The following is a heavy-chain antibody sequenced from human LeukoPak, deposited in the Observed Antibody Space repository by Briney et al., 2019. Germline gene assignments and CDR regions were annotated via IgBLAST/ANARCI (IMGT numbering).Heavy chain of an antibody. CDR3: VSFYETY. CDR1: GNYW. Sequence: GGSLRLSCAASGNYWMHWVRQAPGKGLVWVSHINSDGSWTGYAASVKGRFTISKDNAKNTVYLQMNNLRAEDTAVYYCVSFYETYWGRGTLVTASS. V-gene: IGHV3-74*01. CDR2: INSDGSWT. J-gene: IGHJ4*02. D-gene: IGHD2-2*01.